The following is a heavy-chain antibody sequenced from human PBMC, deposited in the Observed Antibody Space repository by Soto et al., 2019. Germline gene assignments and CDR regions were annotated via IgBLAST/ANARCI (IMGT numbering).Heavy chain of an antibody. Sequence: QVQLVESGGGVVQPGRSLRLSCAASGFTFSSYGMHWVRQAPGKGLEWVAVIWYDGSNKYYADSVKGRFTSSRDNSKNTLYLQMNSLRAEETAVYYCARDLGYSYGWYWGQGTLVTVSS. CDR3: ARDLGYSYGWY. V-gene: IGHV3-33*01. CDR1: GFTFSSYG. D-gene: IGHD5-18*01. CDR2: IWYDGSNK. J-gene: IGHJ4*02.